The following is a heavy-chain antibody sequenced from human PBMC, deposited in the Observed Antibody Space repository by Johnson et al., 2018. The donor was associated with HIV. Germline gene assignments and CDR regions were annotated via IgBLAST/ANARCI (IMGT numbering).Heavy chain of an antibody. CDR1: GFTFSNYW. CDR3: AKDLGDYGDSCRDVFDV. D-gene: IGHD4-17*01. Sequence: VQLVESGGGLVQPGGSLRLSCAASGFTFSNYWMSWVRQAPGKGLEWVANIKQDGSAKYYVDSVKGRFTISRDNAKNSLYLQMNSLSAEDTDVYFCAKDLGDYGDSCRDVFDVWGQGTMVTVSS. CDR2: IKQDGSAK. J-gene: IGHJ3*01. V-gene: IGHV3-7*03.